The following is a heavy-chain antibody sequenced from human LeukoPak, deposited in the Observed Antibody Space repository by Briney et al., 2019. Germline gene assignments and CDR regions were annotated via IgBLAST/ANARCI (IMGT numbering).Heavy chain of an antibody. J-gene: IGHJ3*02. CDR3: ARDLGAAYYYGSGSYYVNDAFDI. CDR1: GFTFDDYT. CDR2: ISWDGGST. Sequence: PGGSLRLSCAASGFTFDDYTMHWVRQAPGKGLEWVSLISWDGGSTYYADSVKGRFTISRDNSKNSLYLQMNSLRAEDTAVYYCARDLGAAYYYGSGSYYVNDAFDIWGQGTMVTVSS. V-gene: IGHV3-43*01. D-gene: IGHD3-10*01.